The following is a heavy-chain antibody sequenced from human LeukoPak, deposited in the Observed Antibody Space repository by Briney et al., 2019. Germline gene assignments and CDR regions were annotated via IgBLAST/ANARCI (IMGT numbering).Heavy chain of an antibody. D-gene: IGHD3-3*01. CDR3: ARGRGFWSGYYLDY. V-gene: IGHV4-34*01. J-gene: IGHJ4*02. CDR2: INHSGST. CDR1: GGPFSGYY. Sequence: PSETLSLTCAVYGGPFSGYYWSWIRQPPGKGLEWIGEINHSGSTNYNPSLKSRVTISVDTSKNQFSLKLSSVTAADTAVYYCARGRGFWSGYYLDYWGQGTLVTVSS.